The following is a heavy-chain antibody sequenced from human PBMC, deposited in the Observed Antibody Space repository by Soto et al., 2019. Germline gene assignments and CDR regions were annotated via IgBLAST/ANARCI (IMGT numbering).Heavy chain of an antibody. V-gene: IGHV4-34*01. CDR2: INHSGST. CDR1: GGSFSGYY. CDR3: ARGPTTVTYYYYYYGMDV. D-gene: IGHD4-17*01. J-gene: IGHJ6*02. Sequence: SLTCAVYGGSFSGYYWSWIRQPPGKGLEWIGEINHSGSTNYNPSLKSRVTISVDTSKNQFSLKLSSVTAADTAVYYCARGPTTVTYYYYYYGMDVWGQGTTVTVSS.